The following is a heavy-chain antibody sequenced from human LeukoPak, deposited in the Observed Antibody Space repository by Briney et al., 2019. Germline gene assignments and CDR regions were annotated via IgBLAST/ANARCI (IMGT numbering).Heavy chain of an antibody. CDR2: IYYSGST. Sequence: SETLSLTCTVAGGSISSYYWSWIRQPPGKGLEWIGYIYYSGSTNYNPSLKSRVTISVDTSKNQFSLKLSSVTAADTAVYYCARGIWFGELYYFDYWGQGTLVTVSS. CDR1: GGSISSYY. J-gene: IGHJ4*02. CDR3: ARGIWFGELYYFDY. D-gene: IGHD3-10*01. V-gene: IGHV4-59*01.